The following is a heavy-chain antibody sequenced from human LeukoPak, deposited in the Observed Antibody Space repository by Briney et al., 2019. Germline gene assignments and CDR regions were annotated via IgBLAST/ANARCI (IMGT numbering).Heavy chain of an antibody. J-gene: IGHJ3*02. CDR3: AKDLLRPAGAFDI. CDR2: ISTTGIST. V-gene: IGHV3-23*01. CDR1: GFTFSSYA. Sequence: PGGSLRLSCAASGFTFSSYAMTWVRQAPGKGLEWVSAISTTGISTYYADSVKGRFTISRDNSKNTLYLLMNSLRADDTAVYYCAKDLLRPAGAFDIWGQGTMVTISS. D-gene: IGHD1-14*01.